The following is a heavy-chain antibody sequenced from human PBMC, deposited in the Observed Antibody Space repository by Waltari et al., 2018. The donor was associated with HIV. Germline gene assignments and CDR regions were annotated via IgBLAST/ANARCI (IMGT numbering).Heavy chain of an antibody. D-gene: IGHD2-2*01. CDR1: GGSFSGYY. V-gene: IGHV4-34*01. Sequence: QVQLQQWGAGLLKPSETLSLTCAVYGGSFSGYYWSWIRQPPGKGLEWIGEINHSGSNNYNPSLKSRVTISVDTSKNQFSLKLSPVTAADTAVYYCAREDHIVIVPAASVDAFDIWGQGTMVTVSS. CDR3: AREDHIVIVPAASVDAFDI. CDR2: INHSGSN. J-gene: IGHJ3*02.